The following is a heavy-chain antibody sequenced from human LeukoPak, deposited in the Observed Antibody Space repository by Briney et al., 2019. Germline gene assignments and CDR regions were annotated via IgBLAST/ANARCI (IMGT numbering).Heavy chain of an antibody. D-gene: IGHD2-2*01. CDR3: ARENDCCSSTSCYGWFDP. CDR2: IYYSGST. V-gene: IGHV4-61*01. CDR1: GGSVSSGSYY. Sequence: SETLSLTCTVSGGSVSSGSYYWSWIRQPPGKGLEWIGYIYYSGSTNYNPSLKSRVTISVDTSKNQFSLKLGSVTAAGTAVYYWARENDCCSSTSCYGWFDPWGQGTLVTVSS. J-gene: IGHJ5*02.